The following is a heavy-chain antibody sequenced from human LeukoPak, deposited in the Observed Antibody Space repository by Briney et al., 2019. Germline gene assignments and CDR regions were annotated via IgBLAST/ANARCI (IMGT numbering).Heavy chain of an antibody. V-gene: IGHV4-34*01. CDR1: GGSFSGYY. Sequence: SETLSLTCAVYGGSFSGYYWSWIRQPPGKGLEWIGEINHSGSTNYNPSLKSRVTISVDTSKNQFSLKLSSVTAADTAVYYCARDYDSSGYYDYWGQGTLVTVSS. D-gene: IGHD3-22*01. J-gene: IGHJ4*02. CDR3: ARDYDSSGYYDY. CDR2: INHSGST.